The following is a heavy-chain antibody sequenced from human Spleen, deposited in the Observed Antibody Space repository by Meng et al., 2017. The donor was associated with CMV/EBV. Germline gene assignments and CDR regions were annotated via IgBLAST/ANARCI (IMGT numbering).Heavy chain of an antibody. D-gene: IGHD6-13*01. CDR2: IIPILGIA. CDR3: ARLKGYSSSWYSSLVDWYFDL. CDR1: GCTFRDYW. Sequence: SVKVSCKASGCTFRDYWLHWVRQAPGQGLEWMGGIIPILGIANYAQKFQGRVTITADKSTSTAYMELSSLRSEDTAVYYCARLKGYSSSWYSSLVDWYFDLWGRGTLVTVSS. V-gene: IGHV1-69*10. J-gene: IGHJ2*01.